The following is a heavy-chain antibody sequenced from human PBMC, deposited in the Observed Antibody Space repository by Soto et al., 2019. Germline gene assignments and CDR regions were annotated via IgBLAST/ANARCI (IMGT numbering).Heavy chain of an antibody. CDR1: GYTFTSYA. J-gene: IGHJ6*02. CDR2: INAGNGNT. D-gene: IGHD2-2*01. V-gene: IGHV1-3*01. Sequence: ASVKVSCKASGYTFTSYAMHWVRQAPGQRLEWMGWINAGNGNTKYSQKFQGRVTITRDTSASTAYMELSSLRSEDTAVYYCARGRSSAAPWGMDVWGQGTTVTVSS. CDR3: ARGRSSAAPWGMDV.